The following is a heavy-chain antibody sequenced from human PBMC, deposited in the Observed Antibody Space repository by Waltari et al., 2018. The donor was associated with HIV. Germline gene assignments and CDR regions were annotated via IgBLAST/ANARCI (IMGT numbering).Heavy chain of an antibody. J-gene: IGHJ1*01. CDR1: GFTFSSYW. CDR3: AKGGTSGYTFGFGR. Sequence: EVQLVESGGGLVQPGGSLRLSCAASGFTFSSYWMHCVRQAPGKGLVWVSRINSDGSITSHADSVKGRFTISRDNARNTLYLQMNSLGAEDTAMYYCAKGGTSGYTFGFGRWGQGTLVTVSS. CDR2: INSDGSIT. D-gene: IGHD5-18*01. V-gene: IGHV3-74*01.